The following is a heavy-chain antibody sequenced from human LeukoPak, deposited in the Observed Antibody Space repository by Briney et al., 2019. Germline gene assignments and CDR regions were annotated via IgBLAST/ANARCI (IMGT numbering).Heavy chain of an antibody. CDR3: ARAARSSSGGL. Sequence: PGGTLRLSCAASRFTFSSYGMSWVRQAPGKGLEWVSAISGSGDRTYYADSVKGRFTISRDNSKNTLYLQMNSLRAEDTAVYYCARAARSSSGGLWGQGTMVTVSS. V-gene: IGHV3-23*01. D-gene: IGHD6-13*01. J-gene: IGHJ3*01. CDR1: RFTFSSYG. CDR2: ISGSGDRT.